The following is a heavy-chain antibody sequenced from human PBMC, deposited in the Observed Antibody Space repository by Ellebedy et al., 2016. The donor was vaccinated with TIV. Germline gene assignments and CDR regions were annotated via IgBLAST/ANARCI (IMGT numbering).Heavy chain of an antibody. CDR2: IVAIFRTT. D-gene: IGHD3-22*01. CDR3: ARGSNYYDNTELAY. CDR1: GGTFSNYG. J-gene: IGHJ4*02. V-gene: IGHV1-69*13. Sequence: SVKVSXXASGGTFSNYGINWVRQAPGHGLEWMGGIVAIFRTTNYAQKFQGRLTITAGESTSTVYMELSSLRSDDTAVYYCARGSNYYDNTELAYWGQGTLVTVPS.